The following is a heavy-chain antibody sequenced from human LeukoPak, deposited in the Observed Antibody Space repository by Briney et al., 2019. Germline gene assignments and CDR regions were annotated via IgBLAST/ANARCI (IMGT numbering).Heavy chain of an antibody. CDR2: IKQDGSET. Sequence: GGSLRPSCAASGFTFSNYWMTWVRQAPGKGLECLANIKQDGSETYYADSVKGRFTISRDNAKNSLYLQMNSLRAEDTAVYYCARGALAAAGSYYYYYGMDVWGQGTTVTVSS. J-gene: IGHJ6*02. V-gene: IGHV3-7*01. CDR1: GFTFSNYW. CDR3: ARGALAAAGSYYYYYGMDV. D-gene: IGHD6-13*01.